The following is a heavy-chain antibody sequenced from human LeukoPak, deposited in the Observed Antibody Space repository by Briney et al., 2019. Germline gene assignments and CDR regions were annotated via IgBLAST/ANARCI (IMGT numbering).Heavy chain of an antibody. J-gene: IGHJ5*01. CDR3: VRTPAGSPLRFFDS. CDR2: VNPNTGGT. Sequence: ASVKVSCKASGDTFTGYYFHWVRRAPGQGLEWMGFVNPNTGGTKFAQNFQGRVTMTRDTSITTTYLEVHSLTSDDTALYYCVRTPAGSPLRFFDSWGQGSVVTVSS. V-gene: IGHV1-2*02. D-gene: IGHD6-6*01. CDR1: GDTFTGYY.